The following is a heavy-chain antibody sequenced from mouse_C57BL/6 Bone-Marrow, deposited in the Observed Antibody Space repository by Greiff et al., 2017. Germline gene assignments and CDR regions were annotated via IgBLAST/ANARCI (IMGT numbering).Heavy chain of an antibody. J-gene: IGHJ2*01. D-gene: IGHD1-1*01. CDR3: ARQGYYYGSSYLDY. CDR2: ISSGGSYT. CDR1: GFTFSSYG. V-gene: IGHV5-6*01. Sequence: EVQGVESGGDLVKPGGSLKLSCAASGFTFSSYGMSWVRQTPDKRLEWVATISSGGSYTYYPDSVKGRFTISRDNAKNTLYLQMSSLKSEDTAMYYCARQGYYYGSSYLDYWGQGTTLTVSS.